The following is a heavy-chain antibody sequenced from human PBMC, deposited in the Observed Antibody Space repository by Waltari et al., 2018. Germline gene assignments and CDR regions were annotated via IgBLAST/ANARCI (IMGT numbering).Heavy chain of an antibody. Sequence: QVQLVQSGAEVKKPGASVKVSCKVSGYTLTELSMHWVRQAPGKGLEWMGGLCPEDGATIYAQKFQGRVTMTEDTSTDTAYMELSSLRSEDTAVYYCATDVAAGNYYYYYGMDVWGQGTTVTVSS. J-gene: IGHJ6*02. V-gene: IGHV1-24*01. CDR2: LCPEDGAT. CDR1: GYTLTELS. D-gene: IGHD6-13*01. CDR3: ATDVAAGNYYYYYGMDV.